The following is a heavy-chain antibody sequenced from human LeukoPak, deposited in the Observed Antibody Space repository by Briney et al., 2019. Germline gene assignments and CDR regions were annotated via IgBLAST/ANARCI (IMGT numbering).Heavy chain of an antibody. CDR2: INDSGST. Sequence: SEALSVTCAVYGGSFSGDYWSWSRQPPGEGLEWMGEINDSGSTNYNPSPKSRVTISVDTTKNRFCRKRSSVTAAHTAVYYCARGPPLDSYCGMDAWGQGTTVTVSS. V-gene: IGHV4-34*01. J-gene: IGHJ6*02. CDR1: GGSFSGDY. CDR3: ARGPPLDSYCGMDA.